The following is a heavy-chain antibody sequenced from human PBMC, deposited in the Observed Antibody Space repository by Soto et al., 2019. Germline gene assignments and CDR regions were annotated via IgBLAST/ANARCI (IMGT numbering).Heavy chain of an antibody. CDR3: ARGVEYYDFWSGYPPPDYYYYGMDV. V-gene: IGHV1-69*13. D-gene: IGHD3-3*01. Sequence: SVKVSCKASGGTFSSYAISWVRQAPGQGLEWMGGIIPIFGTANYAQKFQGRVTITADESTSTAYMELSSLRSEDTAVYYCARGVEYYDFWSGYPPPDYYYYGMDVWGQGTTVTVSS. J-gene: IGHJ6*02. CDR2: IIPIFGTA. CDR1: GGTFSSYA.